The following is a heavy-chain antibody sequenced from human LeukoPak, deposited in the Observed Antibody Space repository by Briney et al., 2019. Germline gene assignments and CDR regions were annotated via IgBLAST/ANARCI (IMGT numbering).Heavy chain of an antibody. CDR1: GGSISSGDYY. CDR2: IYYSGST. Sequence: SETLSLTCTVSGGSISSGDYYWSWIRQPPGKGLEWIGYIYYSGSTYYNPSLKSRVTISVDTSKSQFSLKLSSVTAADTAVYYCARDRHYDILTGYHNWFDPWGQGTLVTVSS. J-gene: IGHJ5*02. D-gene: IGHD3-9*01. CDR3: ARDRHYDILTGYHNWFDP. V-gene: IGHV4-30-4*01.